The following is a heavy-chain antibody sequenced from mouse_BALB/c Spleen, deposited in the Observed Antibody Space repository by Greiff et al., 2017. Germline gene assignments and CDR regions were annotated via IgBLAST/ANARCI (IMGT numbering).Heavy chain of an antibody. Sequence: EVQLVESGGGLVQPGGSLRLSCATSGFTFTDYYMSWVRQPPGKALEWLGFIRNKANGYTTEYSASVKGRFTISRDNSQSILYLQMNTLRAEDSATYYCARGGGYDGYYRAMDYWGQGTSVTVSS. CDR2: IRNKANGYTT. CDR3: ARGGGYDGYYRAMDY. V-gene: IGHV7-3*02. D-gene: IGHD2-3*01. J-gene: IGHJ4*01. CDR1: GFTFTDYY.